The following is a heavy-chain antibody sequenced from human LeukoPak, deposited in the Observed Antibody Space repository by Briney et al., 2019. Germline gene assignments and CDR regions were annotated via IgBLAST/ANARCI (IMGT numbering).Heavy chain of an antibody. CDR1: GFTFDDYA. Sequence: PGGSLRLSCAASGFTFDDYAMHWVRQAPGKGLEWVSGISWSSGSIGYADSVKGRFTISRDSAKNSLYLQMNSLRAEDTALYYCAKDLSGGAYFDYWGQGTLVTVSS. CDR2: ISWSSGSI. V-gene: IGHV3-9*01. J-gene: IGHJ4*02. CDR3: AKDLSGGAYFDY. D-gene: IGHD3-10*01.